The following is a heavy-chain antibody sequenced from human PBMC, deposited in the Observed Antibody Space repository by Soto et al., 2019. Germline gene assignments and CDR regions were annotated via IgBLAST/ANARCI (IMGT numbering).Heavy chain of an antibody. Sequence: SETLSLTCTVSGGSISSSSYYWGWIRQPPGKGLEWIGSIYYSGSTYYNPSLKSRVTISVDTSKNQFSLKLSSVTAADTAVYYCARHNGPLYVGYYYDMDVLGQGTTVT. J-gene: IGHJ6*02. V-gene: IGHV4-39*01. CDR2: IYYSGST. CDR1: GGSISSSSYY. D-gene: IGHD3-16*01. CDR3: ARHNGPLYVGYYYDMDV.